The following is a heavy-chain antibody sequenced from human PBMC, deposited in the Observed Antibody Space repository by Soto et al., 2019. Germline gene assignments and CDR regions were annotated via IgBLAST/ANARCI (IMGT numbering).Heavy chain of an antibody. CDR2: IYPGDSDS. V-gene: IGHV5-51*01. CDR1: GYSFASHW. Sequence: GESLKISCKGSGYSFASHWVAWVRQMPEKGLEWIGAIYPGDSDSKYSSAFRGHVTISADTSVSTAYLQWRSLEATDSAIYYCARYSGSYWHYLDFWGQGTLVTVSS. D-gene: IGHD1-26*01. J-gene: IGHJ4*02. CDR3: ARYSGSYWHYLDF.